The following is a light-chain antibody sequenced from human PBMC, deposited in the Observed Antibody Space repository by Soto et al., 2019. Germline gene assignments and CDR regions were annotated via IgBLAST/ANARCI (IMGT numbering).Light chain of an antibody. J-gene: IGLJ3*02. V-gene: IGLV2-14*02. CDR1: SSDVGSYNH. CDR2: EVN. Sequence: QSALTQPASVSGSPGQSITISCTGISSDVGSYNHVSWYQQHPGKAPKLMIYEVNERPSGVSNRFSGSKSGTSASLAISGLQSEDEADYYCAAWDDSLNGPVFGGGTKLTVL. CDR3: AAWDDSLNGPV.